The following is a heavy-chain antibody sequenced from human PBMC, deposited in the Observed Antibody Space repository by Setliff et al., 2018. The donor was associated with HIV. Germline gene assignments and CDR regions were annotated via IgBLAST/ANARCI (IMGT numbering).Heavy chain of an antibody. J-gene: IGHJ4*02. V-gene: IGHV1-69*05. CDR3: ATALAGMATISAY. CDR1: GGTSKKNA. D-gene: IGHD5-12*01. CDR2: FIPIFGTA. Sequence: GASVKVSCKASGGTSKKNAINWVQQAPGQGLEWMGQFIPIFGTANYAQKFQGRVTITTDESTSTAYMELSSLRSEDTAVYYCATALAGMATISAYWGQGTLVTVSS.